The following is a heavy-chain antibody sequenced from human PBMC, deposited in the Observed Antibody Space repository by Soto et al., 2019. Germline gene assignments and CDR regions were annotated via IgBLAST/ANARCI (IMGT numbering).Heavy chain of an antibody. CDR2: TYYRSKWFN. D-gene: IGHD2-8*01. V-gene: IGHV6-1*01. CDR3: ARLIGNSWLDA. Sequence: QVQLQQSGPGLVKPSQTLSLTCAISGDSVSTNSATWDWLRQSPSRRLEWLGRTYYRSKWFNDYAVSVKGRISINPDTPNNQFSLQLNSVTPDDTAVYYCARLIGNSWLDAWGQGTLVTVSS. J-gene: IGHJ5*02. CDR1: GDSVSTNSAT.